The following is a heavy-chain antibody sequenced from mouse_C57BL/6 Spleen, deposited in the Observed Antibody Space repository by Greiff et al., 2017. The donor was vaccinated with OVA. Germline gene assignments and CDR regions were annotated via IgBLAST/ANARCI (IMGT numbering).Heavy chain of an antibody. CDR3: ARDGYYPYYYAMDY. J-gene: IGHJ4*01. D-gene: IGHD2-3*01. V-gene: IGHV1-64*01. Sequence: QVQLQQPGAELVKPGASVKLSCKASGYTFTSYWMHWVKQRPGQGLAWIGMIHPNSGSTNYNEKFKSKATLTVDKSSSTAYMQLSSLTSEDSAVYYCARDGYYPYYYAMDYWGQGTSVTVSS. CDR2: IHPNSGST. CDR1: GYTFTSYW.